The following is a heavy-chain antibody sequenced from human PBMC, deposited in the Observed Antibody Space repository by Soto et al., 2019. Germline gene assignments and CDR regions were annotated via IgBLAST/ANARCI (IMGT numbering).Heavy chain of an antibody. CDR2: IFSNDEK. V-gene: IGHV2-26*01. CDR3: ARIGRRSSWYFAFDI. Sequence: QVTLKESGPVLVQPTETLTLTCTVSGFSLSNARMGVSWIRQPPGKALEWLAHIFSNDEKSYNTYLKSRLTISMDTSKSQMVLTMTNMDPVDTATYYCARIGRRSSWYFAFDIWGQGTMVTVSS. J-gene: IGHJ3*02. D-gene: IGHD6-13*01. CDR1: GFSLSNARMG.